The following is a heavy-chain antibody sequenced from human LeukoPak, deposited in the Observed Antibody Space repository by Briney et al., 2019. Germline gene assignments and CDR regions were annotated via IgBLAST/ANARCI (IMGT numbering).Heavy chain of an antibody. J-gene: IGHJ6*03. Sequence: AGGSLRLSCAASGFTFSSYSMNWVRQAPGKGLEWVAFIRYDGSNKYYADSVKGRFTISRDNSKNTLYLQMNSLRAEDTAVYYCAKVMRLRHNYMDVWGKGTTVTISS. CDR2: IRYDGSNK. D-gene: IGHD5-12*01. V-gene: IGHV3-30*02. CDR3: AKVMRLRHNYMDV. CDR1: GFTFSSYS.